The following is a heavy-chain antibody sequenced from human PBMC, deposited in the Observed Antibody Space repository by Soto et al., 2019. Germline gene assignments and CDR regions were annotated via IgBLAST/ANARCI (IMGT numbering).Heavy chain of an antibody. Sequence: SETLSLICAVSGGSISSSKWWSWVRQPPGKGLEWIGEIYHSGSTNYNPSLKSRVTISVDKSKNQFSLKLSSVTAADTAVYYCARVLGNDAFDIWGQGTMVTVSS. D-gene: IGHD3-3*02. J-gene: IGHJ3*02. V-gene: IGHV4-4*02. CDR1: GGSISSSKW. CDR3: ARVLGNDAFDI. CDR2: IYHSGST.